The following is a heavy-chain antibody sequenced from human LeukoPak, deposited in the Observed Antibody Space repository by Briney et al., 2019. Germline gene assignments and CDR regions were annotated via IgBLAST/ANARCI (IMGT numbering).Heavy chain of an antibody. J-gene: IGHJ5*02. CDR3: ARSGPPIAARSYWFDP. CDR1: GFTFSTNW. V-gene: IGHV3-74*01. CDR2: IKSDGSST. Sequence: GGSLRLSCVASGFTFSTNWMHWVRQAPGKGLEWVSRIKSDGSSTSYADSVKGRFTISRDNAKNTLYLQMDSLRAEDTAVYYCARSGPPIAARSYWFDPWGQGTLVTVSS. D-gene: IGHD6-6*01.